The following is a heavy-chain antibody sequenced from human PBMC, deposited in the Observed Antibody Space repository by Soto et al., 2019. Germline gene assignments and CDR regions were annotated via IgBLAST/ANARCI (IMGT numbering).Heavy chain of an antibody. CDR3: AKGPEYDILTGCDY. CDR2: ISGGGGST. Sequence: EVQLLESGGGFVQPGESLRLSCAASGFTFSLSAMSWVRQAPGRGLEWVSSISGGGGSTEYADSVKGRFTISRDHSKDTVHLQMNSLRAEDTAVYYCAKGPEYDILTGCDYWGQGALVTVSS. J-gene: IGHJ4*02. V-gene: IGHV3-23*01. CDR1: GFTFSLSA. D-gene: IGHD3-9*01.